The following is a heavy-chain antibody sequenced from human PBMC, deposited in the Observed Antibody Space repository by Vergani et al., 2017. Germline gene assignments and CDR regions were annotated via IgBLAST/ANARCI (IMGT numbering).Heavy chain of an antibody. CDR3: AKEGGNGDGGNPGADI. V-gene: IGHV3-23*04. CDR2: ISGSGGST. Sequence: EVQLVESGGGLVQPGGSLRLSCAASGFTFSSYAMSWVRQAPGTGLEWVSGISGSGGSTYYADSVKGRFTISRENSKNTLSLQMNSVRAEDTAVYYCAKEGGNGDGGNPGADIWGQGIMVTVSS. CDR1: GFTFSSYA. J-gene: IGHJ3*02. D-gene: IGHD4-23*01.